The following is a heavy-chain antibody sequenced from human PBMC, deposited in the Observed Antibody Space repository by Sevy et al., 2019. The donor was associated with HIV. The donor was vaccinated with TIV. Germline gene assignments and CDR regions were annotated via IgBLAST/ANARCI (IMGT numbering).Heavy chain of an antibody. CDR3: TAGVGASDLDY. CDR2: IKSKTEGATR. J-gene: IGHJ4*02. D-gene: IGHD1-26*01. CDR1: GFSFSNAW. Sequence: GGSLRLSCAASGFSFSNAWMSWVRQAPGKGLEWVGRIKSKTEGATRDFAAPVKGRLLISRDDSRNTVYLQMNSLKTEDTAVYYRTAGVGASDLDYRGQGTLVTVSS. V-gene: IGHV3-15*01.